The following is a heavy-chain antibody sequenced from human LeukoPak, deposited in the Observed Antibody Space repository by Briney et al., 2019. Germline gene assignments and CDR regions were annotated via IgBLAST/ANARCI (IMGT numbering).Heavy chain of an antibody. CDR2: IYPGDSDT. D-gene: IGHD3-10*01. CDR1: GYSFTAYW. J-gene: IGHJ4*02. V-gene: IGHV5-51*01. Sequence: HGESLKISCKGSGYSFTAYWIGWVRQMPGKGLEWMRFIYPGDSDTTYSPSFQGQVTISADKSVSTAYLQWTSLKASDTAIYYCARRMVRGVITSPFDYWGQGTLVTVSS. CDR3: ARRMVRGVITSPFDY.